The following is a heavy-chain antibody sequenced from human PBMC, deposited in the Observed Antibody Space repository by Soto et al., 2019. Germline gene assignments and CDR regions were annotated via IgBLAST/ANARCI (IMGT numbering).Heavy chain of an antibody. CDR3: ATATGAPAAY. J-gene: IGHJ4*02. CDR2: FDPEDGET. V-gene: IGHV1-24*01. Sequence: QVQLVQSGAEVKKPGASVKVSCKVSGYTLTELSMHWVRQAPGKGLEWMGGFDPEDGETIYAQKFQGRVTRTEDTSKDTGNRALSGLDSEDAAGFFGATATGAPAAYWAQGTLVTVS. CDR1: GYTLTELS.